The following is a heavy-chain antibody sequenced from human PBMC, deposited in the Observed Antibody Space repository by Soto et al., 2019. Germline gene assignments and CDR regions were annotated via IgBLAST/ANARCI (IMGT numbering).Heavy chain of an antibody. D-gene: IGHD3-3*01. V-gene: IGHV4-31*03. CDR3: ASNPYDFWSGYEYYFDY. CDR1: GGSISSGGYY. J-gene: IGHJ4*02. CDR2: IYYSGST. Sequence: SETLSLTCTVSGGSISSGGYYWSWIRQHPGKGLVCIGYIYYSGSTYYNPSLKSRVTISVDTSKNQFSLKLSSVTAADTAVYYCASNPYDFWSGYEYYFDYWGQGTLVTVSS.